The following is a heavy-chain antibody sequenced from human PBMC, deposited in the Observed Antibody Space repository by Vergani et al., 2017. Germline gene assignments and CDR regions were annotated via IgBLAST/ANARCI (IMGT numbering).Heavy chain of an antibody. D-gene: IGHD5-24*01. V-gene: IGHV4-59*01. CDR3: ARVNVGMATMASFDI. CDR1: GGSISSYY. Sequence: QVQLQESGPGLVKPSETLSLTCTVSGGSISSYYWSWIRQPPGKGLEWIGYIYYSGSTNYNPSLKSRVTISVDTSKNQFSLKLSSVTAADTAVYYCARVNVGMATMASFDIWGQGKMVTVSS. CDR2: IYYSGST. J-gene: IGHJ3*02.